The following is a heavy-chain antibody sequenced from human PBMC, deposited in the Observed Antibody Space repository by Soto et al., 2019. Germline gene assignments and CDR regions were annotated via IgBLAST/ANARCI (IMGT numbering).Heavy chain of an antibody. V-gene: IGHV3-23*01. J-gene: IGHJ6*02. CDR1: GFTFNSFA. CDR3: VKGRGSLPGYYFGLDV. CDR2: ILGSGAST. D-gene: IGHD6-13*01. Sequence: GGSLRLSCAASGFTFNSFAMSWVRQASGKGLEWVSGILGSGASTYYADSVKGRFTISRDNSKNTMYLQMNSLRVEDTAVYYCVKGRGSLPGYYFGLDVWGQGTTVTVSS.